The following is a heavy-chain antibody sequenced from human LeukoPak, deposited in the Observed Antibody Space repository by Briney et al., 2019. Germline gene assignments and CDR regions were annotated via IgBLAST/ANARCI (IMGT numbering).Heavy chain of an antibody. Sequence: GGSLRLSCAASGFTFSDYYMSWIRQAPGKGLEWVSYISSSGSTIYYADSVKGRFTISRDNSKNTLYLQMNSLRAEDTAVYYCAKYRNSGKYYFDYWGQGTLVTVSS. J-gene: IGHJ4*02. V-gene: IGHV3-11*01. D-gene: IGHD6-19*01. CDR3: AKYRNSGKYYFDY. CDR2: ISSSGSTI. CDR1: GFTFSDYY.